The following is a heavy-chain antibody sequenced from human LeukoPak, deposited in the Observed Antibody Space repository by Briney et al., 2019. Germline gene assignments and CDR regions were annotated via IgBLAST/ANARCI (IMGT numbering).Heavy chain of an antibody. J-gene: IGHJ4*02. CDR3: ARHTPAYNYFRACYFDY. CDR2: IYYSGST. V-gene: IGHV4-39*01. Sequence: SETLSLTCTVSGGSISSSGYYWGWIRQPPGKGLEWIGSIYYSGSTYYNPSLQSRVTIFIDTSKNQFSLKLSSVTAADTAVYYCARHTPAYNYFRACYFDYWGQGALLTVSS. CDR1: GGSISSSGYY. D-gene: IGHD3-16*01.